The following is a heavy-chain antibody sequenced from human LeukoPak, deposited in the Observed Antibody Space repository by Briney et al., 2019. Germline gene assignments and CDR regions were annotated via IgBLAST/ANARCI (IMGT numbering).Heavy chain of an antibody. Sequence: PGGSLRLSCAASGFTLSNYAMSWVRQVPGKGLEWVSEISGSGADTYYADSVKGRFTISRDNFKSTLYLRMNSLRAEETAVYYCAKHIERSYCSGGSCIYAFDIWGQGTMVTVSS. CDR2: ISGSGADT. CDR1: GFTLSNYA. J-gene: IGHJ3*02. V-gene: IGHV3-23*01. CDR3: AKHIERSYCSGGSCIYAFDI. D-gene: IGHD2-15*01.